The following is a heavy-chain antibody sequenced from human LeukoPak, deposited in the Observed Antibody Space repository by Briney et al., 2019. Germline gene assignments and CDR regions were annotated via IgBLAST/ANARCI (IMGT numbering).Heavy chain of an antibody. CDR3: ARGPTLVGPDY. V-gene: IGHV1-8*01. D-gene: IGHD1-26*01. CDR2: MNPNSGNT. CDR1: GYTFTSYD. J-gene: IGHJ4*02. Sequence: ASVKVSCKASGYTFTSYDINWVRQATGQGLEWMGWMNPNSGNTGYAQKFQGGVTMTRNTSISTAYMELSSLRSEDTAVYYRARGPTLVGPDYWGQGTLVTVSS.